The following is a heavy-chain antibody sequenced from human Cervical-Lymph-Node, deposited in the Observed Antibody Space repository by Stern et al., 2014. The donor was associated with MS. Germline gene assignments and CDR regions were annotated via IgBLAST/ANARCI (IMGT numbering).Heavy chain of an antibody. CDR2: ITWDSGSI. CDR1: GFTFGDYT. Sequence: EVQLVESGGVAIQPGGSLRLSCQASGFTFGDYTMHWVRQSPGKGLECVSFITWDSGSISYADSVKGRFTISRDNSKDSLYLQMNSLRTEDTAMYYCTKDGLWWSWGQGTLVTVSS. J-gene: IGHJ5*02. D-gene: IGHD2-15*01. CDR3: TKDGLWWS. V-gene: IGHV3-43*01.